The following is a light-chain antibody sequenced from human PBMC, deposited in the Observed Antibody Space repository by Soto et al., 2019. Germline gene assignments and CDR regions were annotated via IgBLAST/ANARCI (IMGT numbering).Light chain of an antibody. J-gene: IGKJ5*01. Sequence: EIVLTQSPATLSLSPGERATLSCRTSQSVSSYFAWYQQKPGRAPRLLIHDASNRATGIPARFIGSGSGTDFTLTFSSLEPEDFAVYYCQQRCNWPITFGQGTRLEIK. V-gene: IGKV3-11*01. CDR1: QSVSSY. CDR2: DAS. CDR3: QQRCNWPIT.